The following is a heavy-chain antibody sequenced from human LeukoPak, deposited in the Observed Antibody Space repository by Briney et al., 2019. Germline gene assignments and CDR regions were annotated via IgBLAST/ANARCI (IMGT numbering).Heavy chain of an antibody. Sequence: SETLSLTCTVSGGSISSYYWSWIRQPPGKGLEWIGYIYYSGSTNYNPSLKSRVTISVDTSKNQFSLKLSSVTAADAAVYYCARGEQLIDYWGQGTLVTVSS. D-gene: IGHD6-13*01. J-gene: IGHJ4*02. V-gene: IGHV4-59*08. CDR2: IYYSGST. CDR3: ARGEQLIDY. CDR1: GGSISSYY.